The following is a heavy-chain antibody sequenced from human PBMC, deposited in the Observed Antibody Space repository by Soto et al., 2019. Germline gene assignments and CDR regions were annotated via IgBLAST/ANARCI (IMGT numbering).Heavy chain of an antibody. V-gene: IGHV4-34*01. CDR3: ARGGSNDWQVAFDI. D-gene: IGHD3-9*01. CDR1: GGSLSTYY. CDR2: INHSGSN. J-gene: IGHJ3*02. Sequence: SETLSLPCVVSGGSLSTYYYNWIRQSPGKGLEWIGEINHSGSNNYSSSLKSRVTMSLDTSKNQFSLKLTSVTAADTAVYYCARGGSNDWQVAFDIWGQWTMGT.